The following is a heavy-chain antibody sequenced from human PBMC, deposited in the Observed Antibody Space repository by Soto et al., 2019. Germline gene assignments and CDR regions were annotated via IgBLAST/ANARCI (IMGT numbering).Heavy chain of an antibody. CDR3: ARAGDYSSWSEYYFLRAV. V-gene: IGHV1-69*02. CDR1: GGTFNRNS. D-gene: IGHD2-21*02. CDR2: IIPVLGVT. J-gene: IGHJ6*04. Sequence: QLQLVQSGAEVQTPGSSVKVSCKTSGGTFNRNSVTWVRQAPGQGLEWMGRIIPVLGVTNYAQSFQGRLTITAERGTTTAIMGLTSVTSEDTAGDSCARAGDYSSWSEYYFLRAVWGKGTRVTASS.